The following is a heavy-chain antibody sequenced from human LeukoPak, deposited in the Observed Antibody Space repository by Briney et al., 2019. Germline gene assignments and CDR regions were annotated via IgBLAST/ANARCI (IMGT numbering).Heavy chain of an antibody. V-gene: IGHV5-51*01. D-gene: IGHD2-2*01. CDR2: IYPGDSDT. CDR3: ARSTPGDIVVVPAAPSTTDYGMDV. CDR1: GYSFTSYW. J-gene: IGHJ6*02. Sequence: GESLKISCKGSGYSFTSYWIGWVRQMPGKGLELMGIIYPGDSDTRYSPSFQGQVTISADKSISTAYLQWSSLKASDTAMYYYARSTPGDIVVVPAAPSTTDYGMDVWGQGTTVTVSS.